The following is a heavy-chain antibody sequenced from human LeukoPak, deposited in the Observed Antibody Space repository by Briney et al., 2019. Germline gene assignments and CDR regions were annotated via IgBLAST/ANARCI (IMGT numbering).Heavy chain of an antibody. V-gene: IGHV3-53*05. CDR2: IYSGGST. CDR1: GFAVSSSY. Sequence: GGSLRLSCAASGFAVSSSYMSWVRKAPGKGLEWVSLIYSGGSTHYADSVKGRFSISRDSSKNTLYLQMNTLRDEDTAVYYCVRGQTSTSPGVWGQGTTVTVSS. CDR3: VRGQTSTSPGV. D-gene: IGHD5-24*01. J-gene: IGHJ6*02.